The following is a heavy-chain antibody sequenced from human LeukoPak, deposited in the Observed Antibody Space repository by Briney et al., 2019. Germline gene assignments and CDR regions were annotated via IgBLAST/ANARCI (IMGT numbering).Heavy chain of an antibody. CDR1: GLTFSNFW. J-gene: IGHJ6*04. D-gene: IGHD6-25*01. Sequence: GGSLRLSCEASGLTFSNFWMSWVRQAPGKGLEWVANIKLDGSEKYYVDSVKGRLTISRANAKNSLYLQMNSLRAEDTAVYYCARGCGAVDVWGKGTTVTVSS. CDR3: ARGCGAVDV. CDR2: IKLDGSEK. V-gene: IGHV3-7*04.